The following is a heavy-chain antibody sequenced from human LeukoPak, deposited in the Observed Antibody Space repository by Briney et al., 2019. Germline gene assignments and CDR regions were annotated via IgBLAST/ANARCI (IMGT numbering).Heavy chain of an antibody. CDR3: ARDRLEITFGGVIVASEKDLCFDY. Sequence: SVKVSCEASGGTFSSYTISWVRQAPGQGLEWMGRIIPIFGTANYAQKFQGRVTITTDESTSTAYMELSSLRSEDTAVYYCARDRLEITFGGVIVASEKDLCFDYWGQGTLVTV. V-gene: IGHV1-69*05. CDR2: IIPIFGTA. CDR1: GGTFSSYT. J-gene: IGHJ4*02. D-gene: IGHD3-16*02.